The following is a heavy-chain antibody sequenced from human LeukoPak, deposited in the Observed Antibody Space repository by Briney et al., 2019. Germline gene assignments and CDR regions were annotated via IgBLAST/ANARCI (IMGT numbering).Heavy chain of an antibody. Sequence: PGGSLRLSCAGSGFTFSSYQMNWVRQAPGKGLEWVSYISSRGTTIYYADSVKGRFTVSRDNARNSVYLQMNSLRVEDTAVYYCARDRAVASHWGQGTLVSVPS. CDR1: GFTFSSYQ. V-gene: IGHV3-48*03. CDR3: ARDRAVASH. J-gene: IGHJ4*02. D-gene: IGHD6-19*01. CDR2: ISSRGTTI.